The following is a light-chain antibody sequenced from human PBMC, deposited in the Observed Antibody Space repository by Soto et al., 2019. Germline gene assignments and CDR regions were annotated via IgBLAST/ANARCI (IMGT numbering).Light chain of an antibody. Sequence: QSVLTQPASVSGSPGQSITISCTGTSSDVGGYNYVSWYQHHPGKAPKLMIYDVSNRPSGVSNRFSGSKSGNTASLTISGVQATDEASYYCSSYTTRATVVFGGGTKLNVL. CDR1: SSDVGGYNY. CDR3: SSYTTRATVV. CDR2: DVS. V-gene: IGLV2-14*03. J-gene: IGLJ3*02.